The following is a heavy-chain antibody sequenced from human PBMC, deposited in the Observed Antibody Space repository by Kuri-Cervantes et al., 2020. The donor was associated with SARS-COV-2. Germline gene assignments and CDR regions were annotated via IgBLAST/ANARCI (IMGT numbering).Heavy chain of an antibody. D-gene: IGHD1-1*01. CDR3: XXXPWRADIXXXKRPFDH. V-gene: IGHV3-30*14. CDR1: GFIFSEYA. J-gene: IGHJ4*02. Sequence: GESLKISCEASGFIFSEYAMDWVRQAPGKGLEWVAIISFDGRNTKFADSVEGRFTISRDNSKNXVYLQMNSLRIEDTAEYFCXXXPWRADIXXXKRPFDHWGQGTLVTVSS. CDR2: ISFDGRNT.